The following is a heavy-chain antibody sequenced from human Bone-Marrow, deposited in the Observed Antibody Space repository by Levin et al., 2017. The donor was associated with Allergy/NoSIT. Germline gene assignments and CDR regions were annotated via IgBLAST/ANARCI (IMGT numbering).Heavy chain of an antibody. J-gene: IGHJ4*02. V-gene: IGHV3-30*18. CDR2: ISYDGSNK. Sequence: GESLKISCAASGFTFSSYGMHWVRQAPGKGLEWVAVISYDGSNKYYADSVKGRFTISRDNSKNTLYLQMNSLRAEDTAVYYCAKDRVEFRVVATYFDYWGQGTLVTVSS. D-gene: IGHD5-12*01. CDR3: AKDRVEFRVVATYFDY. CDR1: GFTFSSYG.